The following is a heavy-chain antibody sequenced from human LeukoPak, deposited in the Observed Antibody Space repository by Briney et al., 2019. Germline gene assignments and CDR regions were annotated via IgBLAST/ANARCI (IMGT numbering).Heavy chain of an antibody. D-gene: IGHD5-18*01. CDR2: IYYSGST. CDR1: GGSISSYY. V-gene: IGHV4-59*08. J-gene: IGHJ4*02. CDR3: ARHTPSGYSYGYLNY. Sequence: SETLSLTCTVSGGSISSYYWSWIRQPPGKGLEWIGYIYYSGSTNYNPSLKSRVTISVDTSKNQFSLKLSSVTAADTAVYYCARHTPSGYSYGYLNYWGQGTLVTVSS.